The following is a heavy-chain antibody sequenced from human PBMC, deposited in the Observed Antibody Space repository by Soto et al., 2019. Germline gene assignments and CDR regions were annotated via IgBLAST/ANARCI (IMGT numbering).Heavy chain of an antibody. D-gene: IGHD2-2*01. V-gene: IGHV3-15*01. CDR3: TTDPRYCSSTSCYRAGGDV. Sequence: EVQLVESGGGLVKPGGSLRLSCAASGFTFSNAWMSWVRQGPGKGLEWVGRIKSKTDGGTTDYAAPVKGRFTISRDDSKNTLYLQMNSLKTEDTAVDYCTTDPRYCSSTSCYRAGGDVWGKGTTVTVSS. J-gene: IGHJ6*04. CDR1: GFTFSNAW. CDR2: IKSKTDGGTT.